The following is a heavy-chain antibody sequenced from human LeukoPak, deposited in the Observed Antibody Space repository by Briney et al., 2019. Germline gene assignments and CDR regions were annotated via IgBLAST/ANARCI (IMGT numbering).Heavy chain of an antibody. D-gene: IGHD3-22*01. Sequence: GGSLRLSCAASGFTFSTYNMHWVRQAPGKGLEWVAFIRYDGSNKYYADSVKGRFTISRDNSKNTLYLQMNSLRVEDTAVYYCAKLPNYYDSSALNAFDIWGQGTMVTVSS. CDR3: AKLPNYYDSSALNAFDI. CDR1: GFTFSTYN. CDR2: IRYDGSNK. V-gene: IGHV3-30*02. J-gene: IGHJ3*02.